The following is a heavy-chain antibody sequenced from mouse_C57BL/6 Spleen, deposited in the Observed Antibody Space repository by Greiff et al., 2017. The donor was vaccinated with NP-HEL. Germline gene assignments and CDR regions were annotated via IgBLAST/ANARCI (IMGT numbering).Heavy chain of an antibody. V-gene: IGHV1-18*01. D-gene: IGHD2-4*01. CDR2: INPNNGGT. J-gene: IGHJ1*03. CDR3: ARRESTMITHWYFDV. CDR1: GYTFTDYN. Sequence: VQLQQSGPELVKPGASVKIPCKASGYTFTDYNMDWVKQSHGKSLEWIGDINPNNGGTIYNQKFKGKATLTVDKSSSTAYMELRSLTSEDTAVYYCARRESTMITHWYFDVWGTGTTVTVSS.